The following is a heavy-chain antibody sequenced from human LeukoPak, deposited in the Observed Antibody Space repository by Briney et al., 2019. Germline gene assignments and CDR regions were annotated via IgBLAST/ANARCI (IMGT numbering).Heavy chain of an antibody. CDR2: INHSGST. V-gene: IGHV4-34*01. D-gene: IGHD2-2*02. CDR3: ARVGLYCSSTSCYTRGDAGDNWFDP. Sequence: KPSETLYLTCAVYGGSFSGYYWSWIRQPPGKGLEWIGEINHSGSTNYNPSLKSRVTISVDTSKNPFSLKLSSVSAADTAVYYCARVGLYCSSTSCYTRGDAGDNWFDPWGQGNLVTVSS. CDR1: GGSFSGYY. J-gene: IGHJ5*02.